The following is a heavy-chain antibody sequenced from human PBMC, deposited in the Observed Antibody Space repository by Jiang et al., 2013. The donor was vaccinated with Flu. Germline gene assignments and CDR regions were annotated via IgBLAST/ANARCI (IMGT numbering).Heavy chain of an antibody. Sequence: GPGLVKPSETLSLTCTVSGDSISSYYWSWVRQPPGKGLEWIGYVYQSRTTNYNPSLKSRVTISVDTSKNQFSLKLTSVTTADTAVYYCARNSYLSTSGSYTMFLDMWGQGTKVTVSS. V-gene: IGHV4-59*01. CDR1: GDSISSYY. D-gene: IGHD3-22*01. CDR3: ARNSYLSTSGSYTMFLDM. J-gene: IGHJ3*02. CDR2: VYQSRTT.